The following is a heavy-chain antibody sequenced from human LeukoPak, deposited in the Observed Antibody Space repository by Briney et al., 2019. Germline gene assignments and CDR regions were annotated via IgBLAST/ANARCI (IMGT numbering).Heavy chain of an antibody. CDR1: GASITTYC. V-gene: IGHV4-4*07. D-gene: IGHD6-19*01. J-gene: IGHJ4*02. CDR2: IHNSRSP. Sequence: SETLSLTCSVSGASITTYCWSWIRQSAGKGLEWIGRIHNSRSPHYNPSLTGRVTMSLDTSKNQFSLKLTSVTAADTAVYYCARDLGNVGWLIDYWGQGTRVTVSS. CDR3: ARDLGNVGWLIDY.